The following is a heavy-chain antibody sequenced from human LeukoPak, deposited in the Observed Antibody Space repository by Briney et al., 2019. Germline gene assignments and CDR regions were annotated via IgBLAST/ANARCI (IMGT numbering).Heavy chain of an antibody. CDR3: ASVSELRYFDWYYGMDV. D-gene: IGHD3-9*01. J-gene: IGHJ6*02. Sequence: SETLSLTCAVYGGSFSGYYWSWIRQPPGKGLEWIGEINHSGSTNYNPSLKSRVTISVDTSKNQFSLKLSSVTAADTAVYYCASVSELRYFDWYYGMDVWGQGTTVTVSS. V-gene: IGHV4-34*01. CDR1: GGSFSGYY. CDR2: INHSGST.